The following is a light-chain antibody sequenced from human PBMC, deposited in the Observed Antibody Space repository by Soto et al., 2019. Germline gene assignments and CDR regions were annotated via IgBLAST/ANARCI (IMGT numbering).Light chain of an antibody. V-gene: IGKV3D-15*01. CDR3: HQYNTWPLT. J-gene: IGKJ4*01. Sequence: EIVLTQSPGTLSLSPGERATLSCRASQSVSSSYLAWYQQKPGQAPRLLIYGASSRATGIPARFSGSGYGTEFTLTISSLQSEDFAVYYCHQYNTWPLTFGGGTKV. CDR1: QSVSSSY. CDR2: GAS.